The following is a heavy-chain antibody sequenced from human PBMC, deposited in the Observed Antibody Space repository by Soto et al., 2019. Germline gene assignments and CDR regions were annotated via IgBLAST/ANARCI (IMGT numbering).Heavy chain of an antibody. Sequence: ASVKVSCKASGYTFTSYYMHWVRQAPGQGLEWMGMINPSGGSTNYAQKFQGRVTITTDESTSTAYMELSSLRSEDTAVYYCASPPIVATIVNYYYGMDVWGQGTTVTVSS. D-gene: IGHD5-12*01. CDR1: GYTFTSYY. CDR3: ASPPIVATIVNYYYGMDV. J-gene: IGHJ6*02. V-gene: IGHV1-46*01. CDR2: INPSGGST.